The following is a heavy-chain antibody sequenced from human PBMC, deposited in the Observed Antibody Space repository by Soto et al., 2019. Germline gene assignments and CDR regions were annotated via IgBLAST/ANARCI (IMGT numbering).Heavy chain of an antibody. CDR1: GGTFSSYA. D-gene: IGHD6-19*01. J-gene: IGHJ6*02. V-gene: IGHV1-69*01. CDR3: ARGPAAVAGLYYYYYGMDV. Sequence: QVQLVQSGAEVKKPGSSVKVSCKASGGTFSSYAISWVRQAPGQGLEWMGGIIPIFGTANYAQKFQGRVTITADESTSTAYMERSSLRSEDTAVYYCARGPAAVAGLYYYYYGMDVWGQGTTVTVSS. CDR2: IIPIFGTA.